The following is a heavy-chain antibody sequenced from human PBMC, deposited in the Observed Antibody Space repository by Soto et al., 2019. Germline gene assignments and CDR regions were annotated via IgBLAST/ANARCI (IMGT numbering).Heavy chain of an antibody. CDR2: ISSSSSYI. CDR3: ARSLSSSSGYYYYYMDV. J-gene: IGHJ6*03. CDR1: GFTFSSYS. V-gene: IGHV3-21*01. D-gene: IGHD6-6*01. Sequence: GGSLRLSCAASGFTFSSYSMNWVRQAPGKGLEWVSSISSSSSYIYYADSVKGRFTISRDNAKNSLYLQMNSLRAEDTAVYYCARSLSSSSGYYYYYMDVWGKGTTVTVSS.